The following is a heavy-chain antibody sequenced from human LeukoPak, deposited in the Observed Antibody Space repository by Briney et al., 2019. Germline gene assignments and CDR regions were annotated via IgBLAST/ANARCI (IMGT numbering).Heavy chain of an antibody. J-gene: IGHJ3*02. CDR1: GYTFTSYG. V-gene: IGHV1-18*04. Sequence: GASVTVSCKASGYTFTSYGISWVRQAPGQGLEWMGWISAYNGNTNYAQKLQGRVTMTTDTSTSTAYMELRSLRSDDTAVYYCARWYCSSTSCYAGAFDMWGQGTMVAVSS. CDR2: ISAYNGNT. D-gene: IGHD2-2*01. CDR3: ARWYCSSTSCYAGAFDM.